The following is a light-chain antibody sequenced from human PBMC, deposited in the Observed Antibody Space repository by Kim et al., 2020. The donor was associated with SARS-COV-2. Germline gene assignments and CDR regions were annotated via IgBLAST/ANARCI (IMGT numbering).Light chain of an antibody. Sequence: GQSVTISCTGTSSDFGGYDYVSWYQQHPGKAPNLMIYGVSKRPSGVPDRFSGSKSGNTASLTVSGLQAEDEADYYCSSYAGSNNLVFGGGTQLTVL. CDR3: SSYAGSNNLV. V-gene: IGLV2-8*01. CDR2: GVS. CDR1: SSDFGGYDY. J-gene: IGLJ2*01.